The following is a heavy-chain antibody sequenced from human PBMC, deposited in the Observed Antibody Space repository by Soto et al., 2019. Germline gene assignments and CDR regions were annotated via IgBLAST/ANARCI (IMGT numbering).Heavy chain of an antibody. CDR1: GAAFNTIT. Sequence: QVQLVQSGAEVKKPGSSVRVSCKASGAAFNTITINWVRQAPGQGLECMAGFVPVFGSATYAQKFQRRVAITADASTSTFYMELSRLNSEDTALYYCVREDDTTGSYSWFDPWGQGTLVTVSS. J-gene: IGHJ5*02. V-gene: IGHV1-69*01. D-gene: IGHD3-9*01. CDR3: VREDDTTGSYSWFDP. CDR2: FVPVFGSA.